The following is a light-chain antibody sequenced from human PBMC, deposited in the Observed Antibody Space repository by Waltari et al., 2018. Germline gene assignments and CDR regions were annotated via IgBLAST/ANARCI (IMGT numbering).Light chain of an antibody. Sequence: QSVLTQPPSASGTPGQRVTIPCSGTTSNIGSDTVHWFRHLPGTAPKLLMYSYTPRPSGVPDRFSGSKSGTSASLAISGLQSDDEADYYCAAWDYRLNIWVFGGGTKLTVL. CDR1: TSNIGSDT. J-gene: IGLJ3*02. CDR3: AAWDYRLNIWV. V-gene: IGLV1-44*01. CDR2: SYT.